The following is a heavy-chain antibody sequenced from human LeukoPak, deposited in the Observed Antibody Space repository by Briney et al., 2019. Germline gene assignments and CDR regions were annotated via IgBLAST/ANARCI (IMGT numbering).Heavy chain of an antibody. J-gene: IGHJ6*02. CDR2: IYYSGST. D-gene: IGHD4-17*01. Sequence: SETLSLTCAVYGGSFSGYYWSWIRQPPGKGLEWIGYIYYSGSTNYNPSLKSRVTISVDTSKNQFSLKLSSVTAADTAEYYCASRLRQYYGDLGGMDVWGQGTTVTVSS. V-gene: IGHV4-59*12. CDR1: GGSFSGYY. CDR3: ASRLRQYYGDLGGMDV.